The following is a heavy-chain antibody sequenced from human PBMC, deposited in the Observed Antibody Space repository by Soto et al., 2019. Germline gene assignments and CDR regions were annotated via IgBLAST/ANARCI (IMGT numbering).Heavy chain of an antibody. CDR2: IYWNDDK. CDR1: GFSLSTTGEG. D-gene: IGHD6-25*01. Sequence: QITLKESGPTLVKPTQTLTLTCTFSGFSLSTTGEGVGWIRQPPGKALEWLAVIYWNDDKSYSPSLKSRLTISKDTSKKQVVLTMMNMAPVDTGTYYCAQVDDVAALFAYLGPGTLVTVSS. CDR3: AQVDDVAALFAY. J-gene: IGHJ4*02. V-gene: IGHV2-5*01.